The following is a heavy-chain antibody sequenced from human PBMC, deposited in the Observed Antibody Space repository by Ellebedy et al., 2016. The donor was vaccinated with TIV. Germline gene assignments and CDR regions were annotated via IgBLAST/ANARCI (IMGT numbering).Heavy chain of an antibody. V-gene: IGHV4-39*01. CDR2: IFYTRIT. J-gene: IGHJ4*02. CDR1: GGSFTNSSHS. CDR3: ARQQSSGGWPSYFDH. D-gene: IGHD2-15*01. Sequence: MPSETLSLTCTVSGGSFTNSSHSRGWIRQSPGKGLEWLGSIFYTRITYYNPSLRSRITISVDTSKNQFSLKVTSVTAADTAVYYCARQQSSGGWPSYFDHWGRGTLVTVSS.